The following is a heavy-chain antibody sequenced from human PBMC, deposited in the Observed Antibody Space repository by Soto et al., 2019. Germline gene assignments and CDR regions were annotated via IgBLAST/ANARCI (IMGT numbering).Heavy chain of an antibody. CDR3: TRTPLGAGTFDY. D-gene: IGHD2-15*01. Sequence: QVQLVQSGAEVRKPGASVKVSCEASGYTFTTYDISWVRQAPGQGLEWLGWISAYSGDKKYAQKFQGRVTMTTDTTTTTAYMELRSLRSDVTAIYYCTRTPLGAGTFDYSGQGTLVTVSS. CDR2: ISAYSGDK. V-gene: IGHV1-18*01. J-gene: IGHJ4*02. CDR1: GYTFTTYD.